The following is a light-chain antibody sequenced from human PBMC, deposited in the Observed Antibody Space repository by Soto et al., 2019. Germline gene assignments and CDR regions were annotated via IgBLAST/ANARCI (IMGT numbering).Light chain of an antibody. J-gene: IGKJ3*01. V-gene: IGKV3-20*01. CDR3: QQYGSSPFT. Sequence: EIVLTQSPGTLSLSPGERATLSCRASQSVSNNYVAWYQQKRGQAPRLLIFGASSRATGIPDKFSGSGSGTDFTLTIRSLEPEDFAVYYCQQYGSSPFTFGPGTKVDLK. CDR1: QSVSNNY. CDR2: GAS.